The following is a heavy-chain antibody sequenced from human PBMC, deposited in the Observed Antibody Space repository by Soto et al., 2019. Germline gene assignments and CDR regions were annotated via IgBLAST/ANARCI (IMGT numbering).Heavy chain of an antibody. J-gene: IGHJ6*02. Sequence: QVQLVQSGGEVRKPGASVEVSCKASGYTFTTYGISWVRQAPGQGLEWMGWISPYNGTTKYAEKFQGEMTMTTDTATSTAYMDLRSLRSDDTAVYYCARDGERDTGLNFYYYLHGMDAWGQGTRVTVSS. CDR3: ARDGERDTGLNFYYYLHGMDA. D-gene: IGHD1-1*01. CDR2: ISPYNGTT. CDR1: GYTFTTYG. V-gene: IGHV1-18*04.